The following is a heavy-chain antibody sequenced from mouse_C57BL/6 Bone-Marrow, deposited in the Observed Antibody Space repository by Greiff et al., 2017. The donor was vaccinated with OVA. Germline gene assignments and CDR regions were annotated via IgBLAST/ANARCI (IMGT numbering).Heavy chain of an antibody. Sequence: VKLMESGPGLVAPSQSLSITCTVSGFSLTSYAISWVRQPPGKGLEWLGVIWTGGGTNYNSALKSRLSISKDNSKSQVFLKMNSLQTDDTARYYGARNYYGSSYMAMDYRGQGTSVTVSS. CDR2: IWTGGGT. V-gene: IGHV2-9-1*01. J-gene: IGHJ4*01. CDR3: ARNYYGSSYMAMDY. CDR1: GFSLTSYA. D-gene: IGHD1-1*01.